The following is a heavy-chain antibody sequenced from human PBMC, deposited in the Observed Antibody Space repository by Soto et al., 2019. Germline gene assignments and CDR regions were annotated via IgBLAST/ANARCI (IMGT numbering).Heavy chain of an antibody. V-gene: IGHV3-23*01. CDR1: GFTFSSYA. D-gene: IGHD3-22*01. J-gene: IGHJ4*02. CDR3: AKRGSSGYYCLDY. Sequence: GGSLRLSCAVSGFTFSSYAMSWVRQAPGKGLEWVSAISGSGGSTYYADSVKGRFTISRDNSKNTLYLQMNSLRAEDTAVYYCAKRGSSGYYCLDYWGQGTLVTVSS. CDR2: ISGSGGST.